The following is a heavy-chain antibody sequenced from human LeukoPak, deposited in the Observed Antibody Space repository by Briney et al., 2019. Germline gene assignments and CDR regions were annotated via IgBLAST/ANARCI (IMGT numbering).Heavy chain of an antibody. J-gene: IGHJ5*02. CDR3: ARQKAGNCFDP. V-gene: IGHV4-39*01. D-gene: IGHD6-19*01. CDR2: IYYSGST. Sequence: PSETLSLTCTVSGGSISSSSYYWGWIRQPPGKGLEWIGSIYYSGSTYYNPSLKSRVTISVDTSKNQFSLKLSSVTAADTAVYYCARQKAGNCFDPWGQGTPVTVSS. CDR1: GGSISSSSYY.